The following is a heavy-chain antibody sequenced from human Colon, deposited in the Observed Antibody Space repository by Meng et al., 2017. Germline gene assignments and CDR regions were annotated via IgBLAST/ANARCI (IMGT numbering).Heavy chain of an antibody. CDR1: GYTFSSSD. CDR2: MNPNNGNT. V-gene: IGHV1-8*01. J-gene: IGHJ5*01. CDR3: ARTAMLDS. Sequence: QVQLVQSGADVRKPGVSVKVTCKASGYTFSSSDINWVLQATGRGLEWLGWMNPNNGNTGSAQKFQGRVSMTRDTSIGTAYMELSGLTSEDTAVYYCARTAMLDSWGQGTLVTVSS. D-gene: IGHD2-2*01.